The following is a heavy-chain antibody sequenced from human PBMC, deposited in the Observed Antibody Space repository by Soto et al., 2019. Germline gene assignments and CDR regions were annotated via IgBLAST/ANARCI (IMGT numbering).Heavy chain of an antibody. J-gene: IGHJ4*02. Sequence: QVQLVQSGAQVKKPGASVKVSCKASGYTFSSSSISWVRQAPGQGLEGMGWISVYNGNTNYAQTLQGRVTMSTDTSTGTAYMELRSLRSDDTAVYYCGRNASGGFDSWGQGTLVTVSS. CDR1: GYTFSSSS. CDR2: ISVYNGNT. CDR3: GRNASGGFDS. D-gene: IGHD3-16*01. V-gene: IGHV1-18*01.